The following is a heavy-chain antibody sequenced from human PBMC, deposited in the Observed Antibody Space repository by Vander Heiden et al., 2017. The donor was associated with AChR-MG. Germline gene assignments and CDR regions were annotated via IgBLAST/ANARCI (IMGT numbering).Heavy chain of an antibody. CDR3: ARQVGFWSGYYSYYYYYYMDV. CDR1: GRSSSGYS. Sequence: QVQLQQWGPGLLKPSETLSLPCAVYGRSSSGYSWSWYRQPPGKGLEWIGTIKHRGSTNYNPARKSRVTISVDTSKNQFSLKLSSVTAADTAVYYCARQVGFWSGYYSYYYYYYMDVWGKGTTVTVSS. J-gene: IGHJ6*03. CDR2: IKHRGST. D-gene: IGHD3-3*01. V-gene: IGHV4-34*01.